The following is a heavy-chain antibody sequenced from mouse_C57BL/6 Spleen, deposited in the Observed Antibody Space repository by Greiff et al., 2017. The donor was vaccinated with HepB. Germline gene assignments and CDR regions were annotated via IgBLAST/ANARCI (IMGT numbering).Heavy chain of an antibody. J-gene: IGHJ3*01. Sequence: QVQLQQPGAELVKPGASVKLSCKASGYTFTSYWMHWVKQRPGQGLEWIGMIHPNSGSTNYNEKFKSKATLTVDKSSSTAYMQLSSLTSEDSAVYYWAREGIYYDYLRGFAYWGQGTLVTVSA. V-gene: IGHV1-64*01. CDR1: GYTFTSYW. CDR2: IHPNSGST. D-gene: IGHD2-4*01. CDR3: AREGIYYDYLRGFAY.